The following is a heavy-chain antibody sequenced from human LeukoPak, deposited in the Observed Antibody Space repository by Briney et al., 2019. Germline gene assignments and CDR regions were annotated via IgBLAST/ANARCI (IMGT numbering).Heavy chain of an antibody. CDR2: ISAYNGNT. D-gene: IGHD2-15*01. Sequence: RASVKVSCKPSGYTFTSYGISWVRQAPGQGLEWMGWISAYNGNTNYAQKLQGRVTMTTDTSTSTAYMELRSLRSDDTAVYYCARDREAYCSGGSCYRTLYYFDYWGQGTLVTVSS. V-gene: IGHV1-18*01. J-gene: IGHJ4*02. CDR1: GYTFTSYG. CDR3: ARDREAYCSGGSCYRTLYYFDY.